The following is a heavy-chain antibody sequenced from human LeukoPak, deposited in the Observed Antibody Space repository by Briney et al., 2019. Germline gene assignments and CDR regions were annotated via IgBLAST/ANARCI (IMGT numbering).Heavy chain of an antibody. Sequence: SETLSLTCTVSGGFISSYYWSWIRQPPGKGLEWIGYIYYSGSTNYNPSLKSRVTISVDTSKNQFSLKLSSVTAADTAVYYCARSQGADYGEIWFDPWGQGTLVTVSS. CDR2: IYYSGST. J-gene: IGHJ5*02. D-gene: IGHD4-17*01. CDR3: ARSQGADYGEIWFDP. V-gene: IGHV4-59*01. CDR1: GGFISSYY.